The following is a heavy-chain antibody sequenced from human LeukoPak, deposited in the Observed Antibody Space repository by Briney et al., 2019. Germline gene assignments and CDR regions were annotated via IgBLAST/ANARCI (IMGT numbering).Heavy chain of an antibody. CDR1: GYSFTSYW. D-gene: IGHD6-13*01. CDR3: ARHGQQLVGDY. Sequence: GESLKISCKGSGYSFTSYWIGWVCQMPGKDLEWMGIIYPSDSDTRYNPSFQGRVTMSADKSINTAYLQWSSLKDSDTAMYYCARHGQQLVGDYWGQGTLVTVSS. CDR2: IYPSDSDT. J-gene: IGHJ4*02. V-gene: IGHV5-51*01.